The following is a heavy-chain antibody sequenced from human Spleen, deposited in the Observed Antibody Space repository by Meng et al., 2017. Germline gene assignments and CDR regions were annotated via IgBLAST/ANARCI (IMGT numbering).Heavy chain of an antibody. Sequence: GESLKISCAASGFTFSNYGMHWVRHAPGKGLEWVAVIWYDGTNKYYVDSVKGRFTISRDNAKNTLYLEMNSLGAEDTAVYYCARDLGWVLFDYWGQGALVTVSS. J-gene: IGHJ4*02. CDR3: ARDLGWVLFDY. D-gene: IGHD3-3*01. CDR2: IWYDGTNK. V-gene: IGHV3-33*01. CDR1: GFTFSNYG.